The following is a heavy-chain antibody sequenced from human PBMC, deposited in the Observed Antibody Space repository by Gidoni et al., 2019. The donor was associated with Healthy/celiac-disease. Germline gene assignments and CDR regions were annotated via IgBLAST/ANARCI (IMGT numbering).Heavy chain of an antibody. CDR1: GGSLSSRSYY. CDR2: IYYSGGT. CDR3: ARRVLYPLRLGELSTEYYFDY. J-gene: IGHJ4*02. Sequence: QLQLQESGPGLVKPSETLSLPCTVSGGSLSSRSYYWGWIRQPPGKGLGWLGSIYYSGGTYYNPSLKSRFTISVDTSKNQFSLKLSSVTAADTAVYYCARRVLYPLRLGELSTEYYFDYWGQGTLVTVSS. D-gene: IGHD3-16*02. V-gene: IGHV4-39*01.